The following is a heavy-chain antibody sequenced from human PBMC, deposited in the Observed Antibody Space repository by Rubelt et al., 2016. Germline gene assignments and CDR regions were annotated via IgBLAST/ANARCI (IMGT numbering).Heavy chain of an antibody. D-gene: IGHD1-14*01. Sequence: EVQLVESGGGLVQPGGSLRLSCAASGFTFSGHWMSWVRQVPGKGLEWVANIKLDGSEKHYVDSVKGRFTISRDNARNSLYLQLNSLRAEDWALYYCARNRNTNSGCYDRWGHATLVTVSS. CDR3: ARNRNTNSGCYDR. CDR1: GFTFSGHW. V-gene: IGHV3-7*01. J-gene: IGHJ5*02. CDR2: IKLDGSEK.